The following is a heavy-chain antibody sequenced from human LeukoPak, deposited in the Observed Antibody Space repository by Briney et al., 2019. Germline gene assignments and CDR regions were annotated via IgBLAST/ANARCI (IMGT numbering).Heavy chain of an antibody. J-gene: IGHJ3*02. CDR3: AKGPPYDAFDI. Sequence: PGGSLRLSCAASGFTFSRYWMHWVRQAPGKGLEWVSRIKGDGSYTNYADSVKGRFTISRDNSKNTLYLQMNSLRAEDTAVYYCAKGPPYDAFDIWGQGTMVTVSS. CDR1: GFTFSRYW. CDR2: IKGDGSYT. V-gene: IGHV3-74*01.